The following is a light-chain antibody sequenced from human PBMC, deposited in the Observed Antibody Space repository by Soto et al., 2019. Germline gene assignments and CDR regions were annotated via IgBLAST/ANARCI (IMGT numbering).Light chain of an antibody. V-gene: IGKV1-39*01. CDR3: QQSYITPPLT. Sequence: DIQMPQSPSSLSASLGDRVTITCRASQSISTYLNWYQQKPGKAPKLLIYATSSLQSGVPSRFSASGSGTYFTLTISSLQPEDFATYYCQQSYITPPLTFGGGTKVDIK. CDR1: QSISTY. J-gene: IGKJ4*01. CDR2: ATS.